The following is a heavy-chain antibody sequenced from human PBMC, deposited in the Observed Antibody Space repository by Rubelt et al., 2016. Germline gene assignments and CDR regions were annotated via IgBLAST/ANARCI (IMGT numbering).Heavy chain of an antibody. J-gene: IGHJ4*02. V-gene: IGHV4-39*01. CDR2: MYSSGNA. D-gene: IGHD6-19*01. Sequence: QLQLQESGPGLVKPSETLSLTCTVSGGSISSSNYYWAWIRQPPGTGPECIGTMYSSGNAYYNPSLKSRVTTSVETAKNKFSLNLSSVTAADTAVYYGARHGSGWSISNYWGPGTLVTVSS. CDR1: GGSISSSNYY. CDR3: ARHGSGWSISNY.